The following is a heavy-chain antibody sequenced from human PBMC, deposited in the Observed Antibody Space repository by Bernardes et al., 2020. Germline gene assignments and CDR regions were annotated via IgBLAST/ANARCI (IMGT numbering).Heavy chain of an antibody. Sequence: SQTLSLTCTVSGGSISSGGYYWSWIRQHPGKGLEWIGYTYYSGNTYYNPSLKSRVTISVDTSKNQFSLKLSSVTAADTAVYYCARTYGDYVRDDAFDIWGQGTMVTVSS. CDR2: TYYSGNT. CDR1: GGSISSGGYY. J-gene: IGHJ3*02. D-gene: IGHD4-17*01. CDR3: ARTYGDYVRDDAFDI. V-gene: IGHV4-31*03.